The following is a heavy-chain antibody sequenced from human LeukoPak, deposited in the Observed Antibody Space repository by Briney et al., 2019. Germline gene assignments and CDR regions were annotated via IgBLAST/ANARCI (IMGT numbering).Heavy chain of an antibody. CDR1: GFTFSNYW. CDR2: IKQDGSER. J-gene: IGHJ4*02. CDR3: ARDKDVGPTILVY. D-gene: IGHD1-26*01. V-gene: IGHV3-7*01. Sequence: GGSLRLSCAASGFTFSNYWMSWVRQAPGKGLEWVANIKQDGSERYYVDSVKGRFTISRDDAKNSLYLQMNSLRAEDTAVYYCARDKDVGPTILVYWGQGTLVTVSS.